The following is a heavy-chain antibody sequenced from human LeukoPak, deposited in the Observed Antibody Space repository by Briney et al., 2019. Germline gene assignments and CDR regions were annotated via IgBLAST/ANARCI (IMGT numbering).Heavy chain of an antibody. CDR1: GGSINSYY. CDR2: INHSGST. CDR3: ARSNYVWGSYRPRQSDAFDI. Sequence: PSETLSLTCSVSGGSINSYYWSWIRQPPGKGLEWIGEINHSGSTNYNPSLKSRVTMSVDTSKNQFSLKLSSVTAADTAVYYCARSNYVWGSYRPRQSDAFDIWGQGTMVTVSS. J-gene: IGHJ3*02. D-gene: IGHD3-16*02. V-gene: IGHV4-34*01.